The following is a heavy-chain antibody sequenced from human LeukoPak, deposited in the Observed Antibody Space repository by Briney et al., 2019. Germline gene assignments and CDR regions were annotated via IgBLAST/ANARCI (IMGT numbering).Heavy chain of an antibody. V-gene: IGHV3-30*14. Sequence: PGGSLRLSCAASGFTFSSYAMHWVRQAPGKGLEWVAVISYDGSNKYYADSVKGRFTISRDSSKNTLYLQMNSLRAEDTAVYYCARDDYGDYDDYYGMDVWGQGTTVTVSS. CDR1: GFTFSSYA. CDR3: ARDDYGDYDDYYGMDV. CDR2: ISYDGSNK. D-gene: IGHD4-17*01. J-gene: IGHJ6*02.